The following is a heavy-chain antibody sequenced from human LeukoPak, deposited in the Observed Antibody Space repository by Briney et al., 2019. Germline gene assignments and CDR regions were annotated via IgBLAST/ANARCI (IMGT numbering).Heavy chain of an antibody. CDR2: IYYSGST. J-gene: IGHJ3*02. CDR1: GGSISSGGYY. CDR3: ARDPMWTYGALRAFDI. Sequence: SETLSLTCTVSGGSISSGGYYWSWIRQHPGKGLEWIGYIYYSGSTYYNPSLKSRVTISVGTSKNQFSLKLSSVTAADTAVYYCARDPMWTYGALRAFDIWGQGTMVTVSS. V-gene: IGHV4-31*03. D-gene: IGHD4-17*01.